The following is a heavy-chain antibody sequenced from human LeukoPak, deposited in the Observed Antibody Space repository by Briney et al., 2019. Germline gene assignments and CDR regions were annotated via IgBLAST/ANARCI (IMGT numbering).Heavy chain of an antibody. Sequence: GSLRLSCAASGFTFSSYSVDWVRQAPGKGLEWVSSISSSSSYIYYADSVKGRFTISRDNAKNSLYLQMNSLRAEDTAVYYCTRDGESSGWYSACWGQGTLVTVSS. D-gene: IGHD6-19*01. J-gene: IGHJ4*02. CDR2: ISSSSSYI. V-gene: IGHV3-21*01. CDR1: GFTFSSYS. CDR3: TRDGESSGWYSAC.